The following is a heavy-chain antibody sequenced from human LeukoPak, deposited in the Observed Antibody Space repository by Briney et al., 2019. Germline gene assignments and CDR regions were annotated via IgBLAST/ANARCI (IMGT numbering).Heavy chain of an antibody. D-gene: IGHD6-13*01. CDR2: ISYDGSNK. V-gene: IGHV3-30*04. CDR1: GFTFSSYA. J-gene: IGHJ4*02. CDR3: AKDMAPAIAAAVTYYFDY. Sequence: GGSLRLSCAASGFTFSSYAMHWVRQAPGKGLEWVAVISYDGSNKYYADSVKGRFTISRDNSKNTLYLQMNSLRAEDTAVYYCAKDMAPAIAAAVTYYFDYWGQGTLVTVSS.